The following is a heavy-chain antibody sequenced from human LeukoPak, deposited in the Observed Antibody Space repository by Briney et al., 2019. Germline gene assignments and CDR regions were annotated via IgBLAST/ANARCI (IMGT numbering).Heavy chain of an antibody. CDR2: ISAYNGNT. CDR1: GYTFTSYG. CDR3: ARDHDYYDSSGYYPPGGGY. Sequence: ASVKVSCKASGYTFTSYGISWVRQAPGQGLEWMGWISAYNGNTNYAQKLQGRVTMTTDTSTSIAYMELRSLRSDDTAVYYCARDHDYYDSSGYYPPGGGYWGQGTLVTVSS. J-gene: IGHJ4*02. D-gene: IGHD3-22*01. V-gene: IGHV1-18*01.